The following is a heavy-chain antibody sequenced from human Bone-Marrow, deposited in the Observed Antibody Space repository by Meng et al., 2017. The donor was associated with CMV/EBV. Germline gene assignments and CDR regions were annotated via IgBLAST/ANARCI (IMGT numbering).Heavy chain of an antibody. V-gene: IGHV1-2*02. J-gene: IGHJ4*02. D-gene: IGHD6-19*01. CDR3: ARSSGWSRFDY. Sequence: VQLVQFGCEVKKPGASVKVSCKASGYTVTDYYIHWVRKAPGQWLEWMGWINPNDDTNYAQNFQGRVTMTRDMSINTVYMELSRLTSDDTAVYYCARSSGWSRFDYWGLGTLVTVSS. CDR1: GYTVTDYY. CDR2: INPNDDT.